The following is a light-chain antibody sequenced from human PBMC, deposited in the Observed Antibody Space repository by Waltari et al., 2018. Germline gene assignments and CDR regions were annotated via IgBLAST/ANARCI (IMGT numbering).Light chain of an antibody. CDR3: QQTSSWPLT. V-gene: IGKV3-11*01. J-gene: IGKJ4*01. CDR2: DTS. CDR1: QSVSIN. Sequence: EIVLTQSPATLSLSPGQRATLSCRASQSVSINLGWDQQKLGQPPRLLIYDTSNRATGIPDRFSASGFGTDFTLTISSLEPEDFAVYFCQQTSSWPLTFGGGTKVEIK.